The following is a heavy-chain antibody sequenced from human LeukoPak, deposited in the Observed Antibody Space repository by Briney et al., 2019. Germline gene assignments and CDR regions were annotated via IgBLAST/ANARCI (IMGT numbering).Heavy chain of an antibody. CDR3: ASTSLGAAGILSDY. Sequence: GGSLRLSCAASGFTFSSYSMNWVRQAPGKGLEWVSSISSSSSYIYYADSVKGRFTISRDNAKNSLYLQMNSLRAEDTAVYYCASTSLGAAGILSDYWGQGTLATVSS. D-gene: IGHD6-13*01. J-gene: IGHJ4*02. CDR1: GFTFSSYS. CDR2: ISSSSSYI. V-gene: IGHV3-21*01.